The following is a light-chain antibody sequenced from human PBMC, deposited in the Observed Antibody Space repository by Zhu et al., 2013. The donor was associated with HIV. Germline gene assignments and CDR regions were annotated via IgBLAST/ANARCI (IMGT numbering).Light chain of an antibody. CDR1: QTINSNY. J-gene: IGKJ3*01. CDR2: GAS. CDR3: QQYGSSPLA. V-gene: IGKV3-20*01. Sequence: ENVLTQSPGTLSLSPGERATLSCRASQTINSNYLAWYQQRPGQAPRLLIYGASSRATGIPDRFSGSGSGTDFTLTINRLEPEDFALYYCQQYGSSPLAFGPGTKVDFK.